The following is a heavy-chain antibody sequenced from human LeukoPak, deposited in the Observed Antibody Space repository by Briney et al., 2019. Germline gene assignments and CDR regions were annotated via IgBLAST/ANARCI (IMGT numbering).Heavy chain of an antibody. J-gene: IGHJ4*02. CDR3: ARGEQWLPTGIDY. Sequence: GGSLRLSCAASGFTFSSYSMNWVRQAPEKGLEWVSSISSSSNHIYYADSVKGRFTISRDNAKNSLYLQMNSLRAEDTAVYYCARGEQWLPTGIDYWGQGTLVTVSS. CDR1: GFTFSSYS. CDR2: ISSSSNHI. V-gene: IGHV3-21*01. D-gene: IGHD6-19*01.